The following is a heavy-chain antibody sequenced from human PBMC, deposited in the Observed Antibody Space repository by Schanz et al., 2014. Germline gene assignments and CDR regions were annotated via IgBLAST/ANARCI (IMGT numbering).Heavy chain of an antibody. D-gene: IGHD6-13*01. Sequence: AQLVESGGGVVQPGGSLRLSCAASGFTFSTYAMSWVRQAPGQGLEWVSGINTSGGSRYYAESVKGRFTISRDNSKNLVVLQMNSLRVDDTAVYYCTKEDATALWYFEQWGQGTLVTVSS. V-gene: IGHV3-23*04. CDR3: TKEDATALWYFEQ. J-gene: IGHJ4*02. CDR1: GFTFSTYA. CDR2: INTSGGSR.